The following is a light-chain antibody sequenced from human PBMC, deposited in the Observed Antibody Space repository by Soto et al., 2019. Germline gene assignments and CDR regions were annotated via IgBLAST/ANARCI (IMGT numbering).Light chain of an antibody. Sequence: EIVLTQSPGTLSLSPGERATLSCRASQSFSNDYLAWYQQKPGQAPRLLIFGAFRRATGIPDRFTGSGSGTDFTLTISRLEPEDFAVYYCQQYGTTPRTFGQGTKVEIK. CDR3: QQYGTTPRT. V-gene: IGKV3-20*01. CDR2: GAF. J-gene: IGKJ1*01. CDR1: QSFSNDY.